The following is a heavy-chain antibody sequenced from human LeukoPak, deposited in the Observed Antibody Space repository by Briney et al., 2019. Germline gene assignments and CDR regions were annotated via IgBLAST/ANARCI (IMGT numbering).Heavy chain of an antibody. CDR2: INPNSGGT. CDR3: ARGLRGSYYNYYFDY. CDR1: GYTFTGYY. V-gene: IGHV1-2*02. Sequence: ASVKVSCKASGYTFTGYYMHWVRQAPGQGLEWMGWINPNSGGTNYAQKFQGRVTMTRDTSISTAYMELSRLRSDDTAVYYCARGLRGSYYNYYFDYWGQGTLVTVSS. D-gene: IGHD1-26*01. J-gene: IGHJ4*02.